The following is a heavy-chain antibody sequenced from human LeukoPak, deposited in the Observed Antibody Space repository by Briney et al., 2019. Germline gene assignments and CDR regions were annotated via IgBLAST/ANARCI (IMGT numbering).Heavy chain of an antibody. J-gene: IGHJ4*02. D-gene: IGHD3-22*01. CDR2: IYYSGST. V-gene: IGHV4-31*03. CDR3: ARVSYYDSSGSPDY. CDR1: GGPISSGGYY. Sequence: SQTLSLTCTVSGGPISSGGYYWSWLRQHPGKGLEWIGYIYYSGSTYHNPSLKSRVTISVDTSKNQFSLKLSSVTAADTAVYYCARVSYYDSSGSPDYWGQGTLVTVSS.